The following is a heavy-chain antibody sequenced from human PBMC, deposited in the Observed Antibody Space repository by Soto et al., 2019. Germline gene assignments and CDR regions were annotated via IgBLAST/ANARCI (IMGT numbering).Heavy chain of an antibody. CDR1: GFTFSSYE. D-gene: IGHD6-13*01. J-gene: IGHJ5*02. CDR3: ARSKQQLDNCFDP. V-gene: IGHV3-48*03. Sequence: GGSLRLSCAASGFTFSSYEMNWVRQAPGKGLEWVSYISSSGSTIYYADSVKGRFTISRDNAKNSLYLQMNSLRAEDTAVYYCARSKQQLDNCFDPWGQGTLVTVSS. CDR2: ISSSGSTI.